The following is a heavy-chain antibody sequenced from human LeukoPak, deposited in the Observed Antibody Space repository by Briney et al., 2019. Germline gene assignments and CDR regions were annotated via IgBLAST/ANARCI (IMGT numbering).Heavy chain of an antibody. CDR3: ARQAPEYYYDSSD. CDR1: GGCFSGYY. CDR2: INHSGST. V-gene: IGHV4-34*01. J-gene: IGHJ4*02. Sequence: SETLSLTCAVYGGCFSGYYWSWIRQPPGKGLEWIGEINHSGSTNYNPSLKSRVTISVDTSKNQFSLKLSSVTAADTAVYYCARQAPEYYYDSSDWGQGTLVTVSS. D-gene: IGHD3-22*01.